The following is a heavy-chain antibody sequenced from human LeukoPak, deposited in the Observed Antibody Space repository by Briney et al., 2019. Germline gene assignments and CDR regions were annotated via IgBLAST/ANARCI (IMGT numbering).Heavy chain of an antibody. CDR3: ARGDGSGSRLIDY. D-gene: IGHD3-10*01. CDR2: IAYDGNNE. J-gene: IGHJ4*02. CDR1: GFSFSGFA. V-gene: IGHV3-30-3*01. Sequence: GGSLRLSCAASGFSFSGFAMNWVRQAPGKGPEWVAVIAYDGNNEHYGDSVKGRFTISRDNSKNTLFLHMNSLRPEDTAVYYCARGDGSGSRLIDYWGQGTLVTVSS.